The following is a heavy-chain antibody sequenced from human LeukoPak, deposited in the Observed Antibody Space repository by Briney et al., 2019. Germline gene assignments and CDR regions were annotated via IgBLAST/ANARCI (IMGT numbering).Heavy chain of an antibody. CDR2: ISGSGDAT. D-gene: IGHD2-2*01. J-gene: IGHJ6*02. CDR3: SRYCSTYTCPGYYYGMDI. Sequence: GGSLRLSCAASGFTFSSYAMSWVRQAPGKGLEWVSVISGSGDATYYAESVQGRFTISRDNSKNTLYLQINSLRAGDTALYYCSRYCSTYTCPGYYYGMDIWGQGTAVTVS. CDR1: GFTFSSYA. V-gene: IGHV3-23*01.